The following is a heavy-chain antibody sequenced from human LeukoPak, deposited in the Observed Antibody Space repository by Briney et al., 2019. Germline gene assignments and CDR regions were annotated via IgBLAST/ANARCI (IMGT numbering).Heavy chain of an antibody. J-gene: IGHJ4*02. D-gene: IGHD4-11*01. CDR2: MKEDGSEK. CDR1: GFTFSSHW. Sequence: PGGSLRLSCAASGFTFSSHWMSWFRQAPGKGLEWVANMKEDGSEKNYVDSVKGRFTISRDNAQDSLYLQMNSLRAEDTAVYYCARDRGYSNFDYWGQGTLVTVSS. V-gene: IGHV3-7*01. CDR3: ARDRGYSNFDY.